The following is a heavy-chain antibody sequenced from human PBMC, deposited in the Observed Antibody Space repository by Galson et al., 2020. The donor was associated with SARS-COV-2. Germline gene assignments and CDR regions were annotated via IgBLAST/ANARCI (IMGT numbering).Heavy chain of an antibody. CDR1: GYTFSSYD. V-gene: IGHV1-8*01. CDR2: MNPNSGNS. Sequence: ALVKVSCKASGYTFSSYDINWVRQAPGQGLEWMGWMNPNSGNSGHAQKFQGRVTMTRNTSISTAYMELSSLRSEDTAVYYCATPIVGGTFDYWGQGTLVTVAS. D-gene: IGHD1-26*01. J-gene: IGHJ4*02. CDR3: ATPIVGGTFDY.